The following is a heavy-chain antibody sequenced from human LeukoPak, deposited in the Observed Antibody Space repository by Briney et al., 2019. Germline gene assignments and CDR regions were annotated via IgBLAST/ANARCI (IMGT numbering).Heavy chain of an antibody. CDR3: ARGSYPYSHGMDV. CDR1: GYNFNNYG. Sequence: GASVTVSCKASGYNFNNYGVSWVRQAPGQGLEWMGWISAKTGNTNYAQKVQGRVTITTDTSTTTAYMGLRSLGSDDTAVYYCARGSYPYSHGMDVWGQGTTVTVSS. D-gene: IGHD1-26*01. V-gene: IGHV1-18*01. J-gene: IGHJ6*02. CDR2: ISAKTGNT.